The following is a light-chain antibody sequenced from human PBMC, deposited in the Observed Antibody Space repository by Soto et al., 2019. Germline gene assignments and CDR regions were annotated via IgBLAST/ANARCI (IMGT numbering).Light chain of an antibody. CDR1: SSDVGGYNY. V-gene: IGLV2-8*01. CDR2: EVS. CDR3: SSYAGSLMV. J-gene: IGLJ1*01. Sequence: QSALTQPPSASGSPGQSVTISCTGTSSDVGGYNYVSWYQQHPGKAPKLMIYEVSKRPSGVPDRFSGSKSGNTASLTVSGLQAEDEADYYGSSYAGSLMVFGTGTKLTVI.